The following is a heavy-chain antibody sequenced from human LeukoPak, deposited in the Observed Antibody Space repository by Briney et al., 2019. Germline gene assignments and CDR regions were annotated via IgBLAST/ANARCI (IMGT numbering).Heavy chain of an antibody. CDR3: ARVFGIDWSFVY. CDR1: GGSFSGYY. J-gene: IGHJ4*02. Sequence: SETLSLTCAVYGGSFSGYYWSWIRQPPGKGLEWIGEINHSGSTNYNPSLKSRVTISVDTSKNQFSLKLSSVTAADTAVYYCARVFGIDWSFVYWGQGTLVTVSS. V-gene: IGHV4-34*01. D-gene: IGHD3-9*01. CDR2: INHSGST.